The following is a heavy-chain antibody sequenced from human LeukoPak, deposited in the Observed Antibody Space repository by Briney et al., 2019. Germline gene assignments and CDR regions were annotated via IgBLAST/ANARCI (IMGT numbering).Heavy chain of an antibody. J-gene: IGHJ4*02. CDR2: IYSGDST. CDR1: GFTVSVNY. Sequence: PGGSLRLSCAASGFTVSVNYMSWVRQAPGKGLEWVSVIYSGDSTYYVDSVKGRFTISRDNSKNTLYLQMNSLRADDTAVYYCARDHGRRYCSSTSCYPGIDYSGQGTLVTVSS. D-gene: IGHD2-2*01. CDR3: ARDHGRRYCSSTSCYPGIDY. V-gene: IGHV3-53*01.